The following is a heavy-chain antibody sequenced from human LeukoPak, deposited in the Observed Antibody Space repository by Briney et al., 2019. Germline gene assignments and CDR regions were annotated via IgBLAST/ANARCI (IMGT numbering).Heavy chain of an antibody. CDR2: ISSSSSYT. CDR1: GFTFSSYS. CDR3: ARDWGIAVAGTAYYYGMDV. V-gene: IGHV3-21*01. D-gene: IGHD6-19*01. Sequence: PGGSLRLSCAASGFTFSSYSMNWVRQAPGKGLEWVSSISSSSSYTYYADSVKGRFTISRDNAKNSLYLQMNSLRAEDTAVYYCARDWGIAVAGTAYYYGMDVWGQGTTVTVSS. J-gene: IGHJ6*02.